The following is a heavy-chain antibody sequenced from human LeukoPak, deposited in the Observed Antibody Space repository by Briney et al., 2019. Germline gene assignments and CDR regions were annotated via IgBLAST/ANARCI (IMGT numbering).Heavy chain of an antibody. J-gene: IGHJ6*03. D-gene: IGHD1-26*01. CDR1: GFTFSSYG. CDR3: AKAGSYYGVYYYYMDV. CDR2: ISYDGSNK. Sequence: GGSLRLSCAASGFTFSSYGMHWVRQAPGKGLEWVAVISYDGSNKYYADSVKGRFTISRDNSKNTLYLQMNSLRAEDTAVYYCAKAGSYYGVYYYYMDVWGKGTTVTVSS. V-gene: IGHV3-30*18.